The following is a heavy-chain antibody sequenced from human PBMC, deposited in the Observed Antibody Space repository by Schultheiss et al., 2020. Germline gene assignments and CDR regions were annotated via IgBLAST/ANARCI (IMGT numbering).Heavy chain of an antibody. V-gene: IGHV4-4*07. CDR1: GGSISSYY. D-gene: IGHD3-3*01. CDR2: IYTSGST. J-gene: IGHJ3*02. Sequence: SETLSLTCTVSGGSISSYYWSWIRQPAGKGLEWIGRIYTSGSTYYNPSLKSRVTISVDTSKNQFSLKLSSVTAADTAVYYCARDPRYYDYDAFDIWGQGTTVTVSS. CDR3: ARDPRYYDYDAFDI.